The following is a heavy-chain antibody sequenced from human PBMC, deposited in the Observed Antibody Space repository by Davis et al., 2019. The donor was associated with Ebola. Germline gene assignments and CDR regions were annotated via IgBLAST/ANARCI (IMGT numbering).Heavy chain of an antibody. V-gene: IGHV5-51*01. J-gene: IGHJ6*02. Sequence: GGSLRLSCKVSVHSFSSTWIAWVRQLPGKGLEWMGIIYPGDSDTRYSPSFQGHISISADNSINTAYLQWSRLTASDTAIYYCAKVPGSSWFHGLDVWGQGTAVTVSS. CDR1: VHSFSSTW. D-gene: IGHD6-6*01. CDR3: AKVPGSSWFHGLDV. CDR2: IYPGDSDT.